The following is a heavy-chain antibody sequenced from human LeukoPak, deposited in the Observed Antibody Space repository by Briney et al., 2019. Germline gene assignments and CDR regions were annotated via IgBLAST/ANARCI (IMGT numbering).Heavy chain of an antibody. Sequence: GASVKVSCKASGYTFSDYYMHWVRQAPGQGLEWMGWINPNTGGTDYAQKFQGRVTMTRDTSISTAYMELSRLTSDDTAVYYCARDRVRYSYGYGYWGQGTLVTVSS. CDR1: GYTFSDYY. J-gene: IGHJ4*02. D-gene: IGHD5-18*01. V-gene: IGHV1-2*02. CDR2: INPNTGGT. CDR3: ARDRVRYSYGYGY.